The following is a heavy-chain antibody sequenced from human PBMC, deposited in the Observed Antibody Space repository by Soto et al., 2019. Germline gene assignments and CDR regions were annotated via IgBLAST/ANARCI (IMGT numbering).Heavy chain of an antibody. V-gene: IGHV3-21*01. CDR1: GFTFSSYS. J-gene: IGHJ4*02. D-gene: IGHD1-1*01. Sequence: GGSLRLSCAASGFTFSSYSMNWVRQAPGKGLEWVSSISSSSSYIYYADSVKGRFTISRDNAKNSLYLQMNSLRAEDTAVYYCETSHDHDGRDYWGQGTLVTVSS. CDR2: ISSSSSYI. CDR3: ETSHDHDGRDY.